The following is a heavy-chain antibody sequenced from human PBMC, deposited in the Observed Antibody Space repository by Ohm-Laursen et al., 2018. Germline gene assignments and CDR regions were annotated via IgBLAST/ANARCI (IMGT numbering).Heavy chain of an antibody. CDR2: ISSRSDN. J-gene: IGHJ4*02. V-gene: IGHV3-21*01. Sequence: SLRLSCAAPGFTFSSYGMSWVRQAPGKGLEWVSSISSRSDNYADSVKGRFTISRDSAKKSLYLQMHSLRAEDTAVYYCARKWELQIVDYWGQGTLVTVSS. CDR1: GFTFSSYG. CDR3: ARKWELQIVDY. D-gene: IGHD1-26*01.